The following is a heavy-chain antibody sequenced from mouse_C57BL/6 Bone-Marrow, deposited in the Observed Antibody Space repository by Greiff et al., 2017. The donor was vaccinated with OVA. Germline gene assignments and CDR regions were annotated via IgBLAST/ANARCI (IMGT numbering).Heavy chain of an antibody. D-gene: IGHD1-1*01. J-gene: IGHJ3*01. CDR1: GYTFTSYW. CDR2: IYPSDSET. CDR3: ARGGLIATGAY. V-gene: IGHV1-61*01. Sequence: QVQLQQPGAELVRPGSSVKLSCKASGYTFTSYWMDWVKQRPGQGLEWIGNIYPSDSETHYNQKFKDKATLTVDQSSSTAYMQLSSLTSEDSAVYYCARGGLIATGAYWGQGTLVTVSA.